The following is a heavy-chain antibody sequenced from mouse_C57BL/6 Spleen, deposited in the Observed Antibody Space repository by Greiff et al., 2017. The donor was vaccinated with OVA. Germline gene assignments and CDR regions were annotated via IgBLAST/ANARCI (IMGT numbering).Heavy chain of an antibody. Sequence: VQGVESGAELVKPGASVKISCKASGYAFSSYWMNWVKQRPGKGLEWIGQIYPGDGDTNYNGKFKGKATLTADKSSSTAYMQLSSLTSEDSAVYFCARGDDYFFDYWGQGTTLTVSS. CDR2: IYPGDGDT. V-gene: IGHV1-80*01. J-gene: IGHJ2*01. CDR3: ARGDDYFFDY. CDR1: GYAFSSYW. D-gene: IGHD2-4*01.